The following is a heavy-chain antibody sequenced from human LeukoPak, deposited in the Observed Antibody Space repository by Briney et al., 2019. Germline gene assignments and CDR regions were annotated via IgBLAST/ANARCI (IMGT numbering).Heavy chain of an antibody. D-gene: IGHD2-15*01. CDR2: ISYDGSNK. V-gene: IGHV3-30*18. J-gene: IGHJ4*02. CDR3: AKQLGYCSDGSCYSPY. Sequence: GGSLRLSCAASGFTFSSYGMHWVRQAPGKGLEWVAAISYDGSNKYYADSVKGRFTISRDNSKSTLCLQMNSLRAEDTAVYYCAKQLGYCSDGSCYSPYWGQGTLVTVSS. CDR1: GFTFSSYG.